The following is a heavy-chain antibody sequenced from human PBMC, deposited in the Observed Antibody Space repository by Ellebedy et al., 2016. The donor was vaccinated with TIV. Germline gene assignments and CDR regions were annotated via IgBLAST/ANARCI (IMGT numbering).Heavy chain of an antibody. CDR3: ATHLDDSGVY. J-gene: IGHJ4*02. Sequence: PGGSLRLSCKGSGYTFVDYYIGWVRQTPGKGLEWVGITYPDGSDTRYSPSFQGQVTISADKSTGTAFLQWRSLKASDTAVYYCATHLDDSGVYWGQGTRVSVSS. D-gene: IGHD3-10*01. CDR1: GYTFVDYY. CDR2: TYPDGSDT. V-gene: IGHV5-51*01.